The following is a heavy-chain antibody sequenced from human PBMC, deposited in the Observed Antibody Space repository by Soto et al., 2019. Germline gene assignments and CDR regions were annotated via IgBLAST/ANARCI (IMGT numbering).Heavy chain of an antibody. CDR3: VRDGTKTLRDWFDP. J-gene: IGHJ5*02. CDR2: IYATGTT. Sequence: PSETLSLTCTVSGASISGFYWSWIRKSAGKGLEWIGRIYATGTTDYNPSLKSRVMMSVDTSKKQFSLRLRSVTAADTAVYYCVRDGTKTLRDWFDPWGQGISVTVST. CDR1: GASISGFY. D-gene: IGHD1-1*01. V-gene: IGHV4-4*07.